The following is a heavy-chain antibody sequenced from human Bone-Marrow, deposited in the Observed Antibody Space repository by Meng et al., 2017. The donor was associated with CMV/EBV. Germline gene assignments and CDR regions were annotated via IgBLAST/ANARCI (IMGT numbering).Heavy chain of an antibody. CDR1: GGTFSSYA. J-gene: IGHJ4*01. V-gene: IGHV1-69*10. CDR2: IIPILGIA. Sequence: SVKVSCKASGGTFSSYAISWVRQAPGQGLEWMGGIIPILGIANYAQKFQGRVTITADKSTSTAYMELSSLRSEDTAVYYCARGSMTTEYYFDYWGQERWSPSPQ. CDR3: ARGSMTTEYYFDY. D-gene: IGHD4-11*01.